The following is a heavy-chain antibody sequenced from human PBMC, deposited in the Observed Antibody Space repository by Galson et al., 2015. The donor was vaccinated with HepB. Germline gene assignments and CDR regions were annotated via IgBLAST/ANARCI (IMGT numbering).Heavy chain of an antibody. Sequence: SLRLSCAASGFTVSSNYMRWVRQAPGKGLEWVPVLYTGLSTYYPDSVKGRFIISRDNSKNTLYLQMNSLKVEDTAVYYCARDLALYSSAATGYWGRGTLVTVSS. CDR1: GFTVSSNY. CDR3: ARDLALYSSAATGY. D-gene: IGHD5-18*01. CDR2: LYTGLST. V-gene: IGHV3-66*01. J-gene: IGHJ4*02.